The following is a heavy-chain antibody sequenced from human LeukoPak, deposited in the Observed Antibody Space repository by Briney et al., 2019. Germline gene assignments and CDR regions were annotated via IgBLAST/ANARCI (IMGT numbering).Heavy chain of an antibody. CDR2: ISSSGSTI. D-gene: IGHD1-1*01. CDR1: GFTFSSYE. J-gene: IGHJ6*02. Sequence: GGSLRLSCAASGFTFSSYEMNWVRQAPGKGLEWVSYISSSGSTIYYADSVKGRFTISRDNAKNSLYLQMNSLRAEDTAVYYCARDGTLFGLYGMDVWGQGTTVTVSS. V-gene: IGHV3-48*03. CDR3: ARDGTLFGLYGMDV.